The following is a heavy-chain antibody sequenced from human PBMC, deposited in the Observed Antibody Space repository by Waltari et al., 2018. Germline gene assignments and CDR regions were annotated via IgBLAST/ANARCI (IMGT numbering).Heavy chain of an antibody. J-gene: IGHJ4*02. Sequence: EVQLVESGGGLVKRGGSLRRCCAASGFTVSNAWVNWVGQAPGKGLEWVGRIKSQTDGATSDYAAPSKGRFTNSTDDSQNTLYLQMDSLKAEDTSVYYCTTGPSVLFDYWGQGTLVTVSS. CDR3: TTGPSVLFDY. CDR1: GFTVSNAW. D-gene: IGHD2-8*01. V-gene: IGHV3-15*07. CDR2: IKSQTDGATS.